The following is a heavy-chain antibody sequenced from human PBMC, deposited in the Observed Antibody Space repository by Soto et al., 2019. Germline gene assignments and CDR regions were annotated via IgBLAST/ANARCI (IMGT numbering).Heavy chain of an antibody. CDR2: IKGDVITT. CDR1: GFTFSNYW. J-gene: IGHJ4*02. V-gene: IGHV3-74*01. Sequence: EVQLVESGGGLVQPGGSLRLSCVASGFTFSNYWIHWVRQTPGEGLVWVSRIKGDVITTNYADSVKGRFTTSSDNAKNTLVLQVNSRRAQDTAVYYCARGAFVAYYLDSWGQGTLVIVS. D-gene: IGHD2-15*01. CDR3: ARGAFVAYYLDS.